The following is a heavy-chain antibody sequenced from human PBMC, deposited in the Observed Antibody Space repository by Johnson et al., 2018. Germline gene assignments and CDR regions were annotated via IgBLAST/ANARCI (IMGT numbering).Heavy chain of an antibody. CDR3: PRGEYGVVRFSSRGFDC. J-gene: IGHJ3*01. Sequence: QVQLVQSGGGVVQPGRSLRLSCAASGFTFSSYSMHWVRQAPGKGLEWVAVIWYDGSNKNYADSVKGRFTISRDNSKNTLYLQMNSLRAEDTAVYYWPRGEYGVVRFSSRGFDCWGQGTMVTVSS. V-gene: IGHV3-33*01. CDR2: IWYDGSNK. CDR1: GFTFSSYS. D-gene: IGHD4-17*01.